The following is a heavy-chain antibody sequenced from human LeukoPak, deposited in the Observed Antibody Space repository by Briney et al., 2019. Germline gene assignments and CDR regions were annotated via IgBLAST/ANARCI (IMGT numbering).Heavy chain of an antibody. D-gene: IGHD3-3*02. Sequence: GGSLRLSCAASGFTFSSYAMHWVRQAPGKGLEWVSAISPGDYTAYYADSVKGRFTVSRDNSKNTLYLQMNSLRAEDTAVYYCAKEHHLWHEEGNWFDPWGQGTLVTVSS. CDR2: ISPGDYTA. J-gene: IGHJ5*02. CDR1: GFTFSSYA. V-gene: IGHV3-23*01. CDR3: AKEHHLWHEEGNWFDP.